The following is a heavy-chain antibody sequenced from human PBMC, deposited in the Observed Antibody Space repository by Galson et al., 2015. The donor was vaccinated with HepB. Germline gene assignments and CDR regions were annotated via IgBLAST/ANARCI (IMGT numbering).Heavy chain of an antibody. CDR1: GFTFSNYA. D-gene: IGHD6-19*01. CDR2: IGGNGNNK. J-gene: IGHJ4*02. CDR3: AKATRESSGQFFDY. V-gene: IGHV3-23*05. Sequence: LRLSCAASGFTFSNYAMTWARQAPGKGLEWVSTIGGNGNNKFYADSVKGRFAISRDNFKNTLYLQMNSLRAEDTALYYCAKATRESSGQFFDYWGQGTLVTVSS.